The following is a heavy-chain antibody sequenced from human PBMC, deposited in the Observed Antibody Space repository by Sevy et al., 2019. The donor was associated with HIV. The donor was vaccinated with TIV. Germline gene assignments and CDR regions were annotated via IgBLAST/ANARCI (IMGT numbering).Heavy chain of an antibody. Sequence: GGSLRLSCAASEFTFSSYWMSWVRQAPGKGLEWVANIKQDGSEKYYVDSVKGRFTISRDNAKNSLYLQMNSLRAEDTAVYYCARDSKLCGGDCPFDYWGQGTLVTVSS. CDR2: IKQDGSEK. CDR3: ARDSKLCGGDCPFDY. D-gene: IGHD2-21*02. V-gene: IGHV3-7*01. CDR1: EFTFSSYW. J-gene: IGHJ4*02.